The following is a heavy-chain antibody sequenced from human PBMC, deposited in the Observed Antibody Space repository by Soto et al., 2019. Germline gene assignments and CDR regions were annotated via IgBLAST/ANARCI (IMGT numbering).Heavy chain of an antibody. D-gene: IGHD6-19*01. CDR2: VSGGGGST. J-gene: IGHJ4*02. CDR1: GFTFSCPA. Sequence: SPCPSCPVPGFTFSCPALSWARQSPGKGLEWISGVSGGGGSTYYADSVKGRLTISRDTSKNTLYLQMSSLRAEDTAVYYCAKDYSSGWFRPEFDLWGQGALGNVA. V-gene: IGHV3-23*01. CDR3: AKDYSSGWFRPEFDL.